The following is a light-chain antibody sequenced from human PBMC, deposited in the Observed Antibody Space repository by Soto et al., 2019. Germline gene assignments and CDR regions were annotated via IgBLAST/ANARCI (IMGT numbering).Light chain of an antibody. Sequence: DIQMTQSPSSLSASVGDRVTLTCRASQSISKYLNWYQLKSGKGPKLLIYGTSTFQSGVPSRFSGSGSGTDFTLTISDLQPEDVAVYYCQQGYSPLLTFGGGTRVEIK. J-gene: IGKJ4*01. CDR3: QQGYSPLLT. V-gene: IGKV1-39*01. CDR1: QSISKY. CDR2: GTS.